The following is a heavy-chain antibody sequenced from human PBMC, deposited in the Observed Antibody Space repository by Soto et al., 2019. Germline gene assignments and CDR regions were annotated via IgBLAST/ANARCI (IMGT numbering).Heavy chain of an antibody. J-gene: IGHJ6*02. CDR1: GFTFSTYG. CDR2: MSYDGSNK. CDR3: AKGGGSYYRHPRIDH. Sequence: QVQLVESGGGVVQPGRSLRLSCAASGFTFSTYGMHWVRQAPGKGLEWVAVMSYDGSNKYYADSVRGRFTISRDNSKNTLYLQMNSLRVEDTAVYYCAKGGGSYYRHPRIDHWGQGTTVIVSS. V-gene: IGHV3-30*18. D-gene: IGHD1-26*01.